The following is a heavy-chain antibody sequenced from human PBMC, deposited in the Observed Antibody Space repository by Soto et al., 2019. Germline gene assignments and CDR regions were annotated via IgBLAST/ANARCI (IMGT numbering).Heavy chain of an antibody. CDR2: ITASGGKT. CDR1: GFSLRSYA. CDR3: AKDPTGDYVGAFDI. V-gene: IGHV3-23*01. D-gene: IGHD4-17*01. J-gene: IGHJ3*02. Sequence: EVQRLESGGGLVQPGGSLRLSCAASGFSLRSYAMSWVRQAPGKGPEWVSGITASGGKTYYADSVKGRFTISRDNSKNTLYLQMNSLRAEDTAVYFCAKDPTGDYVGAFDIWGQGTMVTVSS.